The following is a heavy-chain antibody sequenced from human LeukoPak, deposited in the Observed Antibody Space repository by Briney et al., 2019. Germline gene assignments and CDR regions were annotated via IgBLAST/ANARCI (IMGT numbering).Heavy chain of an antibody. CDR2: INPNSGGT. V-gene: IGHV1-2*02. Sequence: ASVKVSCKASTYIFTGYYMHWVRQAPGQGLEWMGWINPNSGGTNYAQKFQGRVTMTRDTSISTAYMELSRLRSDDTAVYYCARPAEGTDPDAFDIWGQGTMVTVSS. D-gene: IGHD1-1*01. CDR3: ARPAEGTDPDAFDI. CDR1: TYIFTGYY. J-gene: IGHJ3*02.